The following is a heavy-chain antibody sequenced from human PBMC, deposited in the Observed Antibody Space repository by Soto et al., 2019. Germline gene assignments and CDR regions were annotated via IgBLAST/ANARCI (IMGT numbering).Heavy chain of an antibody. CDR1: GFTVTSNY. Sequence: PGGSLRLSCAASGFTVTSNYMTWVRQAPGKGLEWVSVIHAVGSIYYADSVKGRFTISRDKSKNTLYLQMNSLRAEDTAVYYCASAKGYYYGMDVWGRGTTVTVSS. CDR3: ASAKGYYYGMDV. V-gene: IGHV3-53*01. J-gene: IGHJ6*02. CDR2: IHAVGSI.